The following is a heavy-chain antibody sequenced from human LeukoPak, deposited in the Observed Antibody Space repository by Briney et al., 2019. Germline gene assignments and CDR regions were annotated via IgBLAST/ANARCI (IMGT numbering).Heavy chain of an antibody. CDR1: GGSISSSNW. Sequence: SGTLSLTCAVSGGSISSSNWWSWVRQPPGKGLEWIGEIYHSGSTNYNPSLKSRVTISVDKSKNQFSLKLSSVTAADTAAYFCAKAGWRGGGTFNEFDPWGRGTLVTASS. CDR2: IYHSGST. CDR3: AKAGWRGGGTFNEFDP. J-gene: IGHJ5*02. D-gene: IGHD3-16*01. V-gene: IGHV4-4*02.